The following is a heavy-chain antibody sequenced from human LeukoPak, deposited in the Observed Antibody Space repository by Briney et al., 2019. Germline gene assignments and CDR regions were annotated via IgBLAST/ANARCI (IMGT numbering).Heavy chain of an antibody. J-gene: IGHJ4*02. CDR3: ARQSGSYYVDNYYFDY. V-gene: IGHV5-51*01. CDR2: IYPGDSDT. Sequence: AGESLKISCKGSGYSFTSYWIGWVRQMPGKGLEWMGIIYPGDSDTRYSPSFQGQVTISADESISTAYLQWSSLKASDTAMYYCARQSGSYYVDNYYFDYWGQGTLVTVSS. D-gene: IGHD1-26*01. CDR1: GYSFTSYW.